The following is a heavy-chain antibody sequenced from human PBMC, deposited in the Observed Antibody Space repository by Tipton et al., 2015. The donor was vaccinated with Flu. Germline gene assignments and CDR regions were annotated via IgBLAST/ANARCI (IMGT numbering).Heavy chain of an antibody. V-gene: IGHV4-39*07. CDR3: ARDVPSHYYGSGSYSAAFDI. CDR2: IYYSGST. CDR1: GGSISSSSYY. Sequence: TLSLTCTVSGGSISSSSYYWGWIRQPPGKGLEWIGSIYYSGSTYYNPSLKSRVTISVDTSKNQFSLKLSSVTAADTAVYYCARDVPSHYYGSGSYSAAFDIWGQGTMVTVSS. D-gene: IGHD3-10*01. J-gene: IGHJ3*02.